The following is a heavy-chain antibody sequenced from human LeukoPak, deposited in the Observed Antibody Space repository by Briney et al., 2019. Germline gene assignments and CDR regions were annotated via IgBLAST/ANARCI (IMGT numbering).Heavy chain of an antibody. CDR2: INHSGST. CDR1: GGSFSGYY. CDR3: ARRSSIAARQFDAFDI. V-gene: IGHV4-34*01. J-gene: IGHJ3*02. Sequence: SETLSLTCAVYGGSFSGYYWSWIRQPPGKGLEWIGEINHSGSTNYNPSLKSRVTISVDTSKNQFSLKLSSVTAADTAVYYCARRSSIAARQFDAFDIWGQGTMVTVSS. D-gene: IGHD6-6*01.